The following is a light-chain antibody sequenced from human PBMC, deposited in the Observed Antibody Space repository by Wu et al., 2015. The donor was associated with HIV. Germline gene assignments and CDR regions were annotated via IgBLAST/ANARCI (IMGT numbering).Light chain of an antibody. CDR1: QILGRY. CDR2: DTS. J-gene: IGKJ5*01. V-gene: IGKV3-11*01. Sequence: DIVLTQSPVTLSLSPGERATLSCRANQILGRYLAWYQQKSGQSPRLLIYDTSTRATGIPARFSGSASGTDFTLTISSLEPEDFAIYYCQQYTNWPLTFGQGTRLEIK. CDR3: QQYTNWPLT.